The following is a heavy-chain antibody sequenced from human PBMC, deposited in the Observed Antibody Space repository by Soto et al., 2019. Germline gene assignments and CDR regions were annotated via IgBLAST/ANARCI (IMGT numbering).Heavy chain of an antibody. Sequence: EVQLVESGGGLVKPGGSLRLSCAASGFTFSSYSMNWVRQAPGKGLEWVSSISSSSSYIYYADSVKGRFTISRDNAKNSLYLQMNSLRAEDTAVYYCARRGVRYYYYGMDVWGQGTTVTVSS. V-gene: IGHV3-21*01. J-gene: IGHJ6*02. CDR3: ARRGVRYYYYGMDV. CDR1: GFTFSSYS. D-gene: IGHD3-10*01. CDR2: ISSSSSYI.